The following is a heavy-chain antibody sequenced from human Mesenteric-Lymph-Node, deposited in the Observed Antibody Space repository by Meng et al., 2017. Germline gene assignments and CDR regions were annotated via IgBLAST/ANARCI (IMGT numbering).Heavy chain of an antibody. D-gene: IGHD3-16*01. CDR2: IYPGDSDT. CDR3: ARHMSKGTYYYYYGMDV. J-gene: IGHJ6*02. Sequence: GESLKISCKGSGYSFTSYWIGWVRQMPGKGLEWMGIIYPGDSDTRYSASVQGQVTISADKSISSAYLQWSSLKASDTAMYDCARHMSKGTYYYYYGMDVWGQGTTVTVS. CDR1: GYSFTSYW. V-gene: IGHV5-51*01.